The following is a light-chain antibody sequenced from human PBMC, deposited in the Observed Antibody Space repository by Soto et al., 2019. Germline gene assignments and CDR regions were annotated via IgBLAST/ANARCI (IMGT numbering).Light chain of an antibody. CDR3: SSYTTSNTLV. CDR2: EVS. J-gene: IGLJ2*01. Sequence: QSALTQPASVSGSPGQSITISCTGTSSDVGAYTYVSWYQQHPGKAPKLMIFEVSDRPSGVSNRFSGSKSGNTASLTISGLQAEDEADYYSSSYTTSNTLVFGGGTKVTVL. V-gene: IGLV2-14*01. CDR1: SSDVGAYTY.